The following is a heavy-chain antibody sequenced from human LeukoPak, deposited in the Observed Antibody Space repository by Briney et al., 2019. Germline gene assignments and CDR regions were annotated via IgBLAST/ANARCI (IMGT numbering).Heavy chain of an antibody. CDR1: GFTFSSYS. CDR2: ISSSSSYI. D-gene: IGHD1-26*01. Sequence: PGGSLRLSCAASGFTFSSYSMNWVRQAPGKGLEWVSSISSSSSYIYYADSVKGRFTISRDNAKNSLYLQMNSLRAEDTAVYYCARAGNSGSYYFDYWGQGTLVTVSS. CDR3: ARAGNSGSYYFDY. V-gene: IGHV3-21*01. J-gene: IGHJ4*02.